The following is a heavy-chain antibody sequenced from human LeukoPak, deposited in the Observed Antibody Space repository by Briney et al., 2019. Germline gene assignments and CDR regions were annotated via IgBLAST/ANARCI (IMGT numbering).Heavy chain of an antibody. CDR3: ARVLGSYYDFWSGYHTPDY. J-gene: IGHJ4*02. V-gene: IGHV3-74*01. CDR2: INTDGSST. CDR1: GFTFSSYW. D-gene: IGHD3-3*01. Sequence: GGSLRLSCAASGFTFSSYWMHWVRQAPGKGLVWVSRINTDGSSTSYADSVKGRFTISRDNAKNTLYLQMNSLRAEDTAVYYCARVLGSYYDFWSGYHTPDYWGQGTLVNVSS.